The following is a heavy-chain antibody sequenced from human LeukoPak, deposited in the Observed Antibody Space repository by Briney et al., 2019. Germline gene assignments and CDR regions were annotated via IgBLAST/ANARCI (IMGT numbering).Heavy chain of an antibody. Sequence: GASVKVSCNASGYTFTGYYMHWVRQAPAQGLEWMGWINPNSGGTNYAQKFQGRVTMTRDTSISTAYMELSRLRSDATAVYYCARGEYDYVWGTYRYTDSWFDPWGQGTLVTVSS. CDR1: GYTFTGYY. J-gene: IGHJ5*02. D-gene: IGHD3-16*02. CDR3: ARGEYDYVWGTYRYTDSWFDP. V-gene: IGHV1-2*02. CDR2: INPNSGGT.